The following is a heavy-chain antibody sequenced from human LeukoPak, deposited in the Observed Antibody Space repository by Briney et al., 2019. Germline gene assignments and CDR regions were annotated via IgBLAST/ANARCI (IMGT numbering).Heavy chain of an antibody. CDR2: IYHSGST. J-gene: IGHJ4*02. CDR3: ARSYSSGWYY. D-gene: IGHD6-19*01. Sequence: SETLSLTCTVSGGSISSYYWSWIRQPPGKGLEWIGYIYHSGSTYYNPSLKSRVTISVDRSKNQFSLKLSSVTAADTAVYYCARSYSSGWYYWGQGTLVTVSS. V-gene: IGHV4-59*12. CDR1: GGSISSYY.